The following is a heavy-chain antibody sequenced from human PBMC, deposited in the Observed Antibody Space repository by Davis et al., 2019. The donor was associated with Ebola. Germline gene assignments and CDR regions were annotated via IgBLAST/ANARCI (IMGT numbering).Heavy chain of an antibody. J-gene: IGHJ3*01. CDR1: SGSMSSYY. V-gene: IGHV4-59*01. CDR3: ARTYYYASGTYLDVFDV. Sequence: SETLSLTCSVSSGSMSSYYWSWIRQPPGKGLEWIGYIYYSGSTNYNPSLESRVSISLDTSKKQFLLKLSSVTAADTALYYCARTYYYASGTYLDVFDVWGPGTMVTVSS. D-gene: IGHD3-10*01. CDR2: IYYSGST.